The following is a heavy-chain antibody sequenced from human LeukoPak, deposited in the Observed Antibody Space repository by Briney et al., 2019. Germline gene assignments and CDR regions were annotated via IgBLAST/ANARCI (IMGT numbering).Heavy chain of an antibody. CDR3: ARQGTAWSGPDY. CDR2: IYYSGST. CDR1: GGSISSYY. J-gene: IGHJ4*02. V-gene: IGHV4-59*01. Sequence: SETLSLTCTVSGGSISSYYWSWIRQPPGKGLEWIGYIYYSGSTNYNPSLKSRVTISADTSKNQFSLKLSSVTAADTAVYYCARQGTAWSGPDYWGQGTLVTVSS. D-gene: IGHD3-3*01.